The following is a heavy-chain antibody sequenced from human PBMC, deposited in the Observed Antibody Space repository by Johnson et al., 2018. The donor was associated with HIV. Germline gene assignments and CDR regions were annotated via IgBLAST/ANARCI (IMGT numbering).Heavy chain of an antibody. CDR2: ISYDGSNK. D-gene: IGHD6-13*01. J-gene: IGHJ3*02. Sequence: QVQLVESGGGVVQPGRSLRLSCAASGFTFSSYDMHWVRQAPGQGLEWVAVISYDGSNKYYADSVKGRFTISRDNSKNTLYLHMNSLRAEDTAMYYCAKDWAYRSSPIYAFDIWGQGTMVTVSS. V-gene: IGHV3-30*18. CDR3: AKDWAYRSSPIYAFDI. CDR1: GFTFSSYD.